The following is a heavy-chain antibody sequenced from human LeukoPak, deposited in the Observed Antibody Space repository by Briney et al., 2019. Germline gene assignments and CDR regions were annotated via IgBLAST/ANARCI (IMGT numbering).Heavy chain of an antibody. CDR1: GGTFSNYA. J-gene: IGHJ4*02. CDR2: IIPTFGTT. V-gene: IGHV1-69*01. Sequence: GASVKVSCKASGGTFSNYAISWVRQAPGQGLEWMGEIIPTFGTTNYAQKFQGRVTITADDSTSTAYMELSGLRSEDTAVYYCARVAAVSGNTGYFDYWGQGTLVTVSS. D-gene: IGHD6-19*01. CDR3: ARVAAVSGNTGYFDY.